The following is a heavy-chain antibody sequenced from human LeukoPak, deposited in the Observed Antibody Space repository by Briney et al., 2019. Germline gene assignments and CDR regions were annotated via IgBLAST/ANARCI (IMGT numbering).Heavy chain of an antibody. Sequence: GGSLRLSCAASASGFILTKAMHWVRQAPGEGLEWVAHIRYDGITKWYADSVQGRFTISGDNSKNTLYLQMNSLRAEDTAVYYCARGVPKTSYYYYYMDVWGKGTTVTVSS. CDR2: IRYDGITK. D-gene: IGHD4-11*01. J-gene: IGHJ6*03. CDR1: ASGFILTKA. CDR3: ARGVPKTSYYYYYMDV. V-gene: IGHV3-30*02.